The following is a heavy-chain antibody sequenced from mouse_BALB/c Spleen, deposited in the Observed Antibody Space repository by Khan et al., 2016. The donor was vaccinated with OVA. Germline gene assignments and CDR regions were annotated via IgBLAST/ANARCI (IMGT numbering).Heavy chain of an antibody. D-gene: IGHD2-3*01. CDR1: GFSLSSSGMG. CDR3: ARIGWLLDYAMDY. CDR2: IWWDDDK. J-gene: IGHJ4*01. Sequence: QVTLKESGPGILQPSQTLSLTCSLSGFSLSSSGMGVAGIRQPSGKGLEWLAHIWWDDDKRYNPALTSRLTISKDTSSNHVFLKIASVDTADTATYYCARIGWLLDYAMDYWGQGTSVTVSS. V-gene: IGHV8-8*01.